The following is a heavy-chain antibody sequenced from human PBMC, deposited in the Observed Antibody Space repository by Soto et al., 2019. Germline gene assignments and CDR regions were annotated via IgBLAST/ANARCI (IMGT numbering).Heavy chain of an antibody. CDR2: ISSNGGST. D-gene: IGHD2-2*01. J-gene: IGHJ4*02. CDR1: GFTFSSYA. V-gene: IGHV3-64*01. Sequence: GGSLRLSCAASGFTFSSYAMHWVRQAPGKGLEYVSAISSNGGSTYYANSVKGRFTISRDNSKNTLYLQMGSLRAEDMAVYYCARPGYCSSTSCRDYYVYWGQGTLVTVSS. CDR3: ARPGYCSSTSCRDYYVY.